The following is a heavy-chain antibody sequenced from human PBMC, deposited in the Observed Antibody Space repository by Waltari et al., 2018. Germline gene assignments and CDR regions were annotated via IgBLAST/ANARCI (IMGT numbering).Heavy chain of an antibody. D-gene: IGHD2-15*01. V-gene: IGHV1-69*08. CDR3: ARGGYCSSGSCYHKYNWFDP. Sequence: QVQLVQSGAEVKKPGSSVKVSCKASGGTFSSYAISWVRQAPGQGLEWMGRIIPIFGTANYAQKFQGRVTITADKSTSTAYMELSSLRSEDTAVYYCARGGYCSSGSCYHKYNWFDPWGQGTLVTVSS. CDR2: IIPIFGTA. J-gene: IGHJ5*02. CDR1: GGTFSSYA.